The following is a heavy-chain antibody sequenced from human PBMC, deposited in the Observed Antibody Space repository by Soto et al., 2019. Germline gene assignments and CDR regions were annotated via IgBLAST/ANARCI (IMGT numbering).Heavy chain of an antibody. V-gene: IGHV2-5*02. Sequence: QITLKESGPTLVKPTQTLTLTCTFSGFALTTSGVGVGWIRQPPGKALEWLALIYWDDDKRYSPSLKSRLTITQDTSKIQVVLTVTNMDPVDTATHYCAHRLTRYTWNYGLFDDWGQGTLVTVSS. J-gene: IGHJ4*02. CDR3: AHRLTRYTWNYGLFDD. CDR1: GFALTTSGVG. D-gene: IGHD1-7*01. CDR2: IYWDDDK.